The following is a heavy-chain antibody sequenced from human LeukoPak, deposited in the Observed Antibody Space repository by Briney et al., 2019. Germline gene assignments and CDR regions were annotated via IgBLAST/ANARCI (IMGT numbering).Heavy chain of an antibody. D-gene: IGHD2-15*01. CDR2: ISSSSSYI. V-gene: IGHV3-21*01. J-gene: IGHJ3*02. CDR3: ARATWLLDAFDI. Sequence: GGSLRLSCAASGFTFSSYSMNWVRQAPGKGLEWVSSISSSSSYIYYADSVKGRFTISRDNAKNSLYLQMNSQRAEDTAVYYCARATWLLDAFDIWGQGTMVTVSS. CDR1: GFTFSSYS.